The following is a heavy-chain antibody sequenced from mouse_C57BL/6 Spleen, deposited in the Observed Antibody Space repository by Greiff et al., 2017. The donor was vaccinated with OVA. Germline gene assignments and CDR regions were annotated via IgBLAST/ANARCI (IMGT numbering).Heavy chain of an antibody. CDR2: ISSGGSYT. CDR1: GFTFSSYG. D-gene: IGHD2-1*01. J-gene: IGHJ2*01. CDR3: AREDGNYLDD. V-gene: IGHV5-6*01. Sequence: DVQLVESGGDLVKPGGSLKLSCAASGFTFSSYGMSWVRQTPDKRLEWVATISSGGSYTYYPDSVKGRFTISRDNAKNTLYLQMSSLKSEDTAMYYWAREDGNYLDDWGQGTTLTVSS.